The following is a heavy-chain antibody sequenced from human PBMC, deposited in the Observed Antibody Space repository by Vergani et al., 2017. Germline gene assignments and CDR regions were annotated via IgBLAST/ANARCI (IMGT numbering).Heavy chain of an antibody. J-gene: IGHJ6*02. Sequence: EAPLVQSGAEVKKPGESLKISCKGSGYSFTSYWIGWVRQMPGKGLEWMGIIYPGDSDTRYSPSFQGQVTISADKSISTAYLQWSSLKASDTAMYYCARHRGWGLVVVAATPWYYYYGMDVWGQGTTVTVSS. CDR2: IYPGDSDT. V-gene: IGHV5-51*01. D-gene: IGHD2-15*01. CDR3: ARHRGWGLVVVAATPWYYYYGMDV. CDR1: GYSFTSYW.